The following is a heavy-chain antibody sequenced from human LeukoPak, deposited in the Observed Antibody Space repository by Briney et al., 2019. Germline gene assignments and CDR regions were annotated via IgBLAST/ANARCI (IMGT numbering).Heavy chain of an antibody. CDR2: IYPADSDI. Sequence: GESLRISCKGSGYSINNYWIGWVRQMPGKGLEWMGIIYPADSDIRYSPSFQGQVTISADKSISTVYLQWSSLKASDTAMYYCARQEYCSGGSCYTWFDPWGQGTLVTVSS. CDR3: ARQEYCSGGSCYTWFDP. J-gene: IGHJ5*02. V-gene: IGHV5-51*01. D-gene: IGHD2-15*01. CDR1: GYSINNYW.